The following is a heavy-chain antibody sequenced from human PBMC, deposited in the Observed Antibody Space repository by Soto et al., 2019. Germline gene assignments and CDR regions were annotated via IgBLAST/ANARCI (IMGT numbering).Heavy chain of an antibody. Sequence: PGGSLRLSCAASGFTFSSYWMHWVRQAPGKGLVWVSRINSDGSSTSYADSVKGRFTISRDNAKNSLYLQMNSLRAEDTAVYYCARVISVVVPAAFDYWGQGTLVTVSS. V-gene: IGHV3-74*01. CDR1: GFTFSSYW. CDR2: INSDGSST. CDR3: ARVISVVVPAAFDY. D-gene: IGHD2-2*01. J-gene: IGHJ4*02.